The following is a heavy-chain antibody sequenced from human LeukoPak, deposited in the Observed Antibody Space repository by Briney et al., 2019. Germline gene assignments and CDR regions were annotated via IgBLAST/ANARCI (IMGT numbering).Heavy chain of an antibody. CDR1: GFTFDDYA. V-gene: IGHV3-9*01. D-gene: IGHD3-10*01. CDR3: AKVSSGSYVLFDY. CDR2: ISWNGGSI. J-gene: IGHJ4*02. Sequence: GRSLRLSCAASGFTFDDYAMHWVRQAPGKGLEWVSGISWNGGSIGYTDSVRGRFTISRDNAKNSLYLQMNSLRAEDTAVYYCAKVSSGSYVLFDYWGQGTLVTVSS.